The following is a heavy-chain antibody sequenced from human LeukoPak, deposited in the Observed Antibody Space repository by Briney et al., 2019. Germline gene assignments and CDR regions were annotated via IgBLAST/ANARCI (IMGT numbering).Heavy chain of an antibody. J-gene: IGHJ4*02. CDR1: GDSVSSNSAT. V-gene: IGHV6-1*01. CDR2: TYYRSKLYN. Sequence: SQTLSLTCAISGDSVSSNSATWNWNRQSPSRGLESLGRTYYRSKLYNDYAESVKSRITVNPDTSKNQFSLQLNSVTPDDTAVYYCARGSSSWPYYFDYWGQGTLVTVSS. D-gene: IGHD6-13*01. CDR3: ARGSSSWPYYFDY.